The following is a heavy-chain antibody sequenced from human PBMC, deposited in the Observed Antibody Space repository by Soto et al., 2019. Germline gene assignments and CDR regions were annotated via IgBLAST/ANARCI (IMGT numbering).Heavy chain of an antibody. Sequence: LSLTCAASGFTFSSYSMNWVRQAPGKGLEWVSSISSSSSYIYYADSVKGRFTISRDNAKNSLYLQMNSLRAEDTAVYYCAGPVIVATSDDAFDIWGQGTMVTVSS. CDR1: GFTFSSYS. D-gene: IGHD5-12*01. CDR3: AGPVIVATSDDAFDI. V-gene: IGHV3-21*01. CDR2: ISSSSSYI. J-gene: IGHJ3*02.